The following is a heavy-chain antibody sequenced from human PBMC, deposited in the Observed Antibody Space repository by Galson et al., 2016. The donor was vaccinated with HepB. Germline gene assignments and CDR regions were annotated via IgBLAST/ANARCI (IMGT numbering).Heavy chain of an antibody. D-gene: IGHD3-22*01. CDR3: AKGSDYYDSRSLNY. CDR2: ISGSGATT. J-gene: IGHJ4*02. CDR1: GFSFTNYA. Sequence: SLRLSCAASGFSFTNYAMNWVRQAPGKGLEWVSSISGSGATTYYAGSVKGRFTISRDNSKNTLFLQINSLRADATAVYFSAKGSDYYDSRSLNYWGQGTPVTVSS. V-gene: IGHV3-23*01.